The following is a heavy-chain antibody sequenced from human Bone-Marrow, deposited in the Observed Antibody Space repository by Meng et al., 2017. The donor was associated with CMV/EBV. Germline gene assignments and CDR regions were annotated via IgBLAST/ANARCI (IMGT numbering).Heavy chain of an antibody. J-gene: IGHJ6*02. CDR3: ARDYDFWSGPRPIYYYGMDV. V-gene: IGHV3-30-3*01. CDR1: GFTFSSYA. CDR2: ISYDGSNK. D-gene: IGHD3-3*01. Sequence: GGSLRLSCAASGFTFSSYAMHWVRQAPGKGLGWVAVISYDGSNKYYADSVKGRFTISRDNSKNTLYLQMNSLRAEDTAVYYCARDYDFWSGPRPIYYYGMDVWGQGTTVTVSS.